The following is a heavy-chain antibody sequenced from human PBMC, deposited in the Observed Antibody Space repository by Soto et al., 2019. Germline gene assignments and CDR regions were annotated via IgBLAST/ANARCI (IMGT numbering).Heavy chain of an antibody. CDR1: GYTFTSYD. Sequence: ASVKVSCKASGYTFTSYDINWVRQATGLGLEWMGWMNPNSGKTGYAQKFQGRVTMTRNTSISTAYMELSSLRSEDTAVYYCARGGRTTGPYSYYYMDAWGKGPPVTAP. V-gene: IGHV1-8*01. CDR3: ARGGRTTGPYSYYYMDA. CDR2: MNPNSGKT. J-gene: IGHJ6*03. D-gene: IGHD1-1*01.